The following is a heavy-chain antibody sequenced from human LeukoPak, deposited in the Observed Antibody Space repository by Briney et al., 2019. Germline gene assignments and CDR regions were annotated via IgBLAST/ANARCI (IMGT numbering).Heavy chain of an antibody. D-gene: IGHD6-6*01. CDR3: ASPLQGSSSSLGY. Sequence: PGGSLRLSCAASGFTFSSYSMNWVRQAPGKGLEWVSSISSSSSYIYYADSVKGRFTISRDNAKNSLYLQMNSLRAEDTAVYYCASPLQGSSSSLGYWGQGTLATVSS. CDR2: ISSSSSYI. V-gene: IGHV3-21*01. CDR1: GFTFSSYS. J-gene: IGHJ4*02.